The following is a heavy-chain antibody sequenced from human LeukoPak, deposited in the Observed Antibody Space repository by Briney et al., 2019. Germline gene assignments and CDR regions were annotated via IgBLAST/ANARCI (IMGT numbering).Heavy chain of an antibody. D-gene: IGHD3-10*01. J-gene: IGHJ4*02. Sequence: ASVKVSCKASGYTFTSYDINWVRQATGQGLEWMGWMNHNSGNTGNAQKFQGRVTMTRNTSISTAYMELSSLRSEDTAVYYCARGRRDSRQFDYWGQGTLVTVSS. CDR3: ARGRRDSRQFDY. CDR1: GYTFTSYD. CDR2: MNHNSGNT. V-gene: IGHV1-8*01.